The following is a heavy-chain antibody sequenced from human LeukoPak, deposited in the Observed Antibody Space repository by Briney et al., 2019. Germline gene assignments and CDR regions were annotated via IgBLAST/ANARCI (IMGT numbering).Heavy chain of an antibody. J-gene: IGHJ2*01. CDR3: ARDGRIAAAGPYPYWYFDL. CDR2: ISSSSSYI. D-gene: IGHD6-13*01. Sequence: GGSLRLSCAASGFTFSSYSMTWVRQAPGKGLEWVSSISSSSSYIYYADSVKGRFTISRDNAKNSLYLQMNSLRAEDTAVYYCARDGRIAAAGPYPYWYFDLWGRGTLVTVSS. CDR1: GFTFSSYS. V-gene: IGHV3-21*01.